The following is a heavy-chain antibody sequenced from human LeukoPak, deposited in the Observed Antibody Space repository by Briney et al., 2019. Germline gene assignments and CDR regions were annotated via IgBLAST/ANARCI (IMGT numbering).Heavy chain of an antibody. V-gene: IGHV3-7*01. CDR2: IQQDGRVR. J-gene: IGHJ4*02. CDR3: ARDVASWGGYTFAY. CDR1: VFTLSRYL. D-gene: IGHD5-12*01. Sequence: PGGALRLSCVASVFTLSRYLMSGVRQAPGKGGEGVSNIQQDGRVRYYVASVEGRFTIPRDDGKTSLCLNMNSLRIDATAVYFCARDVASWGGYTFAYWGQGTLVTVPS.